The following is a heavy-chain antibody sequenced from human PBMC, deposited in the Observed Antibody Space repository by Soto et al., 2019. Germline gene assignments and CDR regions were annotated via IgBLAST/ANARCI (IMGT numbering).Heavy chain of an antibody. V-gene: IGHV3-23*01. CDR1: GFTFSSHA. CDR2: ISGSGGST. Sequence: PGGSLRLSCAASGFTFSSHAMSWVRQATGKGLEWVSAISGSGGSTYYADSVKGRFTISRDNSKNTLYLQMNSLRAEDTAVYYCAKYASPFGVVIAYYFDYWGQGTLVTVSS. CDR3: AKYASPFGVVIAYYFDY. D-gene: IGHD3-3*01. J-gene: IGHJ4*02.